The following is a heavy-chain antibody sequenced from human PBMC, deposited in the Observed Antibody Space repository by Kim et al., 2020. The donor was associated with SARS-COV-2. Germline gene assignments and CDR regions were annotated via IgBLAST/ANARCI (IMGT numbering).Heavy chain of an antibody. CDR1: GYTFTSYA. V-gene: IGHV7-4-1*02. D-gene: IGHD5-18*01. CDR2: INTNTGNP. CDR3: ARPPTDTAPMGYYYYYGMDV. Sequence: PSVKVSCKASGYTFTSYAMNWVRQAPGQGLEWMGWINTNTGNPTYAQGFTGRFVFSLDTSVSTAYLQISSLKAEDTAVYYCARPPTDTAPMGYYYYYGMDVWGQGTTVTVSS. J-gene: IGHJ6*02.